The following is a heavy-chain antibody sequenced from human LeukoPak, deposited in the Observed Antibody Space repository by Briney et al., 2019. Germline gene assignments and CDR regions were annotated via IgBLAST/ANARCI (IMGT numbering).Heavy chain of an antibody. D-gene: IGHD4-17*01. J-gene: IGHJ3*02. CDR1: GFTFSDYY. CDR3: AKPYGDYEGMGAFDI. Sequence: PGGSLRLSCAASGFTFSDYYMSWIRQAPGKGLEWVSYISSSGSTIYYADSVKGRFTISRDNSKNTLYLQMNSLRAEDTAVYYCAKPYGDYEGMGAFDIWGQGTMVTVSS. CDR2: ISSSGSTI. V-gene: IGHV3-11*01.